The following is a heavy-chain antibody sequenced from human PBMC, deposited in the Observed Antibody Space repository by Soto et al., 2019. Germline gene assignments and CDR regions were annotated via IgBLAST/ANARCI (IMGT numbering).Heavy chain of an antibody. V-gene: IGHV3-21*01. J-gene: IGHJ5*02. CDR3: AREAYDCSSTSCYPNWFDP. CDR2: ISSSSSYI. CDR1: GFTFSSYS. Sequence: EVQLVESGGGLVKPGGSLRLYCAASGFTFSSYSMNWVRQAPGKGLEWVSSISSSSSYIYYADSVKGRFTISRDNAKNSLYLQMNSLRAEDTAVYYCAREAYDCSSTSCYPNWFDPWGQGTLVTVSS. D-gene: IGHD2-2*01.